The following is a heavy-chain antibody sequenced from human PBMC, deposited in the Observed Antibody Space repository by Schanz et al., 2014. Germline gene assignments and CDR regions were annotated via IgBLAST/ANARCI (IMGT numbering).Heavy chain of an antibody. V-gene: IGHV4-39*01. CDR2: IYYNGNT. CDR1: GASISSSSYY. D-gene: IGHD3-3*01. J-gene: IGHJ4*02. CDR3: ASRNVWSGYTPMVDY. Sequence: QLQLQESGPGLVKPSETLSLTCSVSGASISSSSYYWGWIRQPPGKGLQWIGSIYYNGNTYYNPPPKIGSPLPPKTPKNNSPLSLPPWPAADTAVYFCASRNVWSGYTPMVDYWGQGTLVTVSS.